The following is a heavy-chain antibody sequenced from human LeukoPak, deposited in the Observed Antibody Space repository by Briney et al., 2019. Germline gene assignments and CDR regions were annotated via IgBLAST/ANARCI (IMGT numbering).Heavy chain of an antibody. CDR2: ISGSGGST. D-gene: IGHD4-11*01. CDR1: GFTFSSYA. CDR3: ARTVTDNYFDY. J-gene: IGHJ4*02. V-gene: IGHV3-23*01. Sequence: PGGSLRLSCGTSGFTFSSYAMSWVRQAPGKGLEWVSAISGSGGSTYYADSVKGRFTISRDNSKNTLYLQMNSLRAEDTAVYYCARTVTDNYFDYWGQGTLVTVSS.